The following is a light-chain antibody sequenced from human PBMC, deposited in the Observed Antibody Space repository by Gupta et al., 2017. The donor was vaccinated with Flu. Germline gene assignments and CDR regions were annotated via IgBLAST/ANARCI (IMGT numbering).Light chain of an antibody. CDR1: KLEYKY. J-gene: IGLJ1*01. CDR3: QAWDRTTYV. CDR2: HDN. Sequence: SYELTQPPSVSVSPGQTANITCSGDKLEYKYVSWYQLKPGQSPVMVIYHDNRRPSGIPERFSGSNSGNTATLTISGAQPLDEADYHCQAWDRTTYVFGTGTKVTVL. V-gene: IGLV3-1*01.